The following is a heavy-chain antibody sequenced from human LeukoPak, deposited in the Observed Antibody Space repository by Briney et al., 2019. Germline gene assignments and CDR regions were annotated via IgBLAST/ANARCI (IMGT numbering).Heavy chain of an antibody. CDR3: AGGFSDTAMVS. J-gene: IGHJ4*02. D-gene: IGHD5-18*01. CDR2: INHSGST. CDR1: GGSFSGYY. V-gene: IGHV4-34*01. Sequence: SETLSLTCAVYGGSFSGYYWSWIRQPPGKGLEWIGEINHSGSTNYNSSLKSRVTISVDTSKNQFSLKLSSVTAADTAVYYCAGGFSDTAMVSWGQGTLVTVSS.